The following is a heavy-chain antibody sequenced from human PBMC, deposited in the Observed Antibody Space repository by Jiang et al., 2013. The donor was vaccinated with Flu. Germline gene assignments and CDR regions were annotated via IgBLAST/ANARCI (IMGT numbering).Heavy chain of an antibody. Sequence: NWVRQAPGQGLEWMGGIIPMFGGTNYAQRFQGAVTITADESTNTVYLELSSLRSEDTAVYYCARCQSGYGPHPHYYNMDVWGQGTTVTVSS. CDR3: ARCQSGYGPHPHYYNMDV. J-gene: IGHJ6*02. D-gene: IGHD5-12*01. V-gene: IGHV1-69*01. CDR2: IIPMFGGT.